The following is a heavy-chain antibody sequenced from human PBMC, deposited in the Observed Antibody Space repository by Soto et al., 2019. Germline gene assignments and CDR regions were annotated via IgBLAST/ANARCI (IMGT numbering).Heavy chain of an antibody. V-gene: IGHV3-23*01. CDR2: IGESGTPT. D-gene: IGHD2-2*01. Sequence: GGSLRLSCAASGFTFSSYAMKWVRQAPGKGLEWVSLIGESGTPTYYADSVKGRFTISRDNSGNTLFLEMYSLRAEDTAVFYCARYIPGVRYYGMDVWGQGTTVTVSS. J-gene: IGHJ6*02. CDR3: ARYIPGVRYYGMDV. CDR1: GFTFSSYA.